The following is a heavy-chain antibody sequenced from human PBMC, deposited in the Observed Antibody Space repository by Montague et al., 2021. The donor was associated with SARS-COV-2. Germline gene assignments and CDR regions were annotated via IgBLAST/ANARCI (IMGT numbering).Heavy chain of an antibody. V-gene: IGHV4-31*03. J-gene: IGHJ4*02. CDR1: GGSISGSLYY. CDR3: VRFRFCSGTSYNAGSCGYFDS. Sequence: TLSLTCTVSGGSISGSLYYWGWIRQHPGKGLEWIGYIYHTGITDHDPSLKSRLTISLDASKRDFSLHLNSVTAADTAVYYCVRFRFCSGTSYNAGSCGYFDSWGQGIRVTVSS. CDR2: IYHTGIT. D-gene: IGHD2-2*01.